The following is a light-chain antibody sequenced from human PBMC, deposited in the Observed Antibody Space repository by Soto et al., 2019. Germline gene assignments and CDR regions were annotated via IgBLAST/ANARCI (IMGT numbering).Light chain of an antibody. CDR2: GST. Sequence: QSVLTQPPSVSGAPGQGVSISCSGTSSNIGAGYDVHWYQHLPGTAPKLLIYGSTHRPSGVPDRFSGSKSDTSASLAITGLRAEDEADYYCQSYDNNSDYVFGTGTKVTVL. CDR1: SSNIGAGYD. V-gene: IGLV1-40*01. CDR3: QSYDNNSDYV. J-gene: IGLJ1*01.